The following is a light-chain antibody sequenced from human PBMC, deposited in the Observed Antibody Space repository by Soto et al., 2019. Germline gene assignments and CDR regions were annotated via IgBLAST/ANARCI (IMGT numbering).Light chain of an antibody. CDR3: AAWDDSLNGRYV. J-gene: IGLJ1*01. CDR2: SNN. V-gene: IGLV1-44*01. CDR1: SSNIGSNT. Sequence: QSVLTQPPSASGTPGQRVTISCSGSSSNIGSNTVNWYQQLPGTAPKLLIYSNNQRPSGVPDRFSGSKSGTSASLAISGLQSEVEADYYCAAWDDSLNGRYVFGTGTKLTVL.